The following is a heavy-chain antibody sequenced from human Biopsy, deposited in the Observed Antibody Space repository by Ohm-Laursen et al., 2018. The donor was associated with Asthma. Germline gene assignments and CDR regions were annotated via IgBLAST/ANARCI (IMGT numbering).Heavy chain of an antibody. Sequence: SQTLSLTCVVSGGSISSGGYPWSWIRQPPGKGLEWIGYIYHSGSTYYNPSLKSRVTISVDRSKNQFSLKLSSVTAADTAVYYCARVKDGYNFDYWGQGTLVTVSS. D-gene: IGHD5-24*01. CDR3: ARVKDGYNFDY. CDR2: IYHSGST. CDR1: GGSISSGGYP. J-gene: IGHJ4*02. V-gene: IGHV4-30-2*01.